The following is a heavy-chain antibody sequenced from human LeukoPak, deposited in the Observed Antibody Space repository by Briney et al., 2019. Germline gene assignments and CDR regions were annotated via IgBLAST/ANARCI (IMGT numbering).Heavy chain of an antibody. CDR3: AKIPTFQYCFDY. Sequence: GGSLRLSCTASGFTVSSSYMNWVRQAPGGGLEWVSVIYSVGSTYYADSVKGRFTISRDNSKNTLFLQMNSLRADDTAVYYCAKIPTFQYCFDYWGRGTLVTVSS. J-gene: IGHJ4*02. CDR1: GFTVSSSY. V-gene: IGHV3-66*01. CDR2: IYSVGST. D-gene: IGHD2/OR15-2a*01.